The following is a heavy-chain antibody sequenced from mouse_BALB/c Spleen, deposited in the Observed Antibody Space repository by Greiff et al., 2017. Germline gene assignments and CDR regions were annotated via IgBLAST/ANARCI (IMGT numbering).Heavy chain of an antibody. V-gene: IGHV5-6*02. CDR2: ISSGGSYT. Sequence: DVKLVESGGDLVKPGGSLKLSCAASGFTFSSYGMSWVRQTPDKRLEWVATISSGGSYTYYPDSVKGRFTISRDNAKNTLYLQMSSLKSEDTAMYYCARQGGNYSAWFAYWGQGTLVTVSA. D-gene: IGHD2-1*01. CDR3: ARQGGNYSAWFAY. CDR1: GFTFSSYG. J-gene: IGHJ3*01.